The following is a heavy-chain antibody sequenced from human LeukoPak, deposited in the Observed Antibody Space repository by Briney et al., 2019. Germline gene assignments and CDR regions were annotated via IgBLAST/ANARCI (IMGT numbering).Heavy chain of an antibody. CDR1: GFTFSNYD. Sequence: GGSLRLSCAASGFTFSNYDMHWVRQATGKGLEWVSGIGTTGDTYYPASVKGRFTISRENAENSLYLQMNSLRAGDTAVYYCARGDILTDYSFDPWGQGTLAIVSS. V-gene: IGHV3-13*04. D-gene: IGHD3-9*01. CDR2: IGTTGDT. CDR3: ARGDILTDYSFDP. J-gene: IGHJ5*02.